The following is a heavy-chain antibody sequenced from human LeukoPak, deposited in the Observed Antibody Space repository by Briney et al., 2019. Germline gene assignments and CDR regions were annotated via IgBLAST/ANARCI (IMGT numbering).Heavy chain of an antibody. CDR1: GFTCNTYA. V-gene: IGHV3-23*01. CDR3: AKLRDYDFWTGYHRYLDY. D-gene: IGHD3-3*01. J-gene: IGHJ4*02. CDR2: ISGSGGST. Sequence: GGYLRLSCAASGFTCNTYAMSWVRQAPGKGLEWVSIISGSGGSTYYADSVKGRFTISRDSSKNTLYLQMNSLRAEDTAAYYCAKLRDYDFWTGYHRYLDYWGQGTLVTVSS.